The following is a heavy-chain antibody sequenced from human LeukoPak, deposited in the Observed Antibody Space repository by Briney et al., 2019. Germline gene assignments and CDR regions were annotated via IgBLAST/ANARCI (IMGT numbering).Heavy chain of an antibody. V-gene: IGHV3-21*01. Sequence: GGSLRLSCAASGFTFSSYSMNWVRQAPGKGLEWVSSISSSSSYIYYAGSVKGRFTISRDNAKNSLYLQMNSLRAEDTAVYYCARDGMVRGVMGYWGQGTLVTVSS. CDR3: ARDGMVRGVMGY. CDR1: GFTFSSYS. J-gene: IGHJ4*02. CDR2: ISSSSSYI. D-gene: IGHD3-10*01.